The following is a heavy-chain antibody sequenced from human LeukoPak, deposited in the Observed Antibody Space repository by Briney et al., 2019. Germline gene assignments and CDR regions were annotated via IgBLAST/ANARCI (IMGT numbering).Heavy chain of an antibody. J-gene: IGHJ4*02. V-gene: IGHV3-30-3*01. CDR1: GFTFSNYA. Sequence: PGGPLRLSRAASGFTFSNYAMHWARQAPGKGLEWVAVISYDGSNKYYADSVKGRFTISRDNSKNTLYLQMNSLRAEDTAVYYCARDRFPYCSSTSCYFDQWGQGTLVTVSS. D-gene: IGHD2-2*01. CDR2: ISYDGSNK. CDR3: ARDRFPYCSSTSCYFDQ.